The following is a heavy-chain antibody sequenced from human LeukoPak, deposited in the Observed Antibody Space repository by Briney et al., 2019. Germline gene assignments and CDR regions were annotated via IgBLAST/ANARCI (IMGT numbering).Heavy chain of an antibody. CDR3: AKDRRSGSYFDY. J-gene: IGHJ4*02. V-gene: IGHV3-30*18. CDR1: GFTFSSYG. D-gene: IGHD3-3*01. Sequence: PGRSLRLSCAASGFTFSSYGMHWVRQAPGKRLEWVAVISYDGSNKYYADSVKGRFTISRDNSKNTLYLQMNSLRAEDTAVYYCAKDRRSGSYFDYWGQGTLVTVSS. CDR2: ISYDGSNK.